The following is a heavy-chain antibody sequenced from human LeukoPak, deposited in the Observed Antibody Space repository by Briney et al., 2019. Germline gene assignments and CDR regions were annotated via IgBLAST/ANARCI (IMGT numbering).Heavy chain of an antibody. CDR1: GGTFSTYG. Sequence: SSGKVSCKASGGTFSTYGIIWVRQATGQGLEWMGGVIPIFGSANYAQKFQDRVMITADESTSTAYMELSSLRSEDTAVYYCAGPWDQVGFDPWGQGTLVSVSS. CDR2: VIPIFGSA. D-gene: IGHD1-26*01. CDR3: AGPWDQVGFDP. V-gene: IGHV1-69*01. J-gene: IGHJ5*02.